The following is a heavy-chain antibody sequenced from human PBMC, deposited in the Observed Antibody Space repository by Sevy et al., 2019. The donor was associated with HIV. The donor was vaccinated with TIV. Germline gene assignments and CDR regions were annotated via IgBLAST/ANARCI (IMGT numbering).Heavy chain of an antibody. V-gene: IGHV4-59*12. CDR1: GGSISNYY. CDR2: VHYSGST. J-gene: IGHJ4*02. CDR3: ARHQTAGYSNDAADY. Sequence: SETLSLTCSVSGGSISNYYWTWIRQPPGKGLEWIGYVHYSGSTTYNPSLRSRVTISLDASKNQFSLKLTSVTAADTALYYCARHQTAGYSNDAADYWGQGTLVTVSS. D-gene: IGHD5-12*01.